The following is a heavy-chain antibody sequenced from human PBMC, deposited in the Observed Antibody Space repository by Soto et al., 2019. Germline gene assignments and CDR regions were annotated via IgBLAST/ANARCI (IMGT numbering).Heavy chain of an antibody. D-gene: IGHD3-16*02. J-gene: IGHJ4*02. CDR1: GFTFSSHW. CDR2: IKQDESEK. CDR3: ARVYYDYIWGSYPLNY. Sequence: EVQLVESGGGLVQPGGSLRLSCAASGFTFSSHWMTWVRQAPGKGLEWVANIKQDESEKYYLDSVKGRFTISRDNAKNSLYLQMNSLRAEDTAVYYCARVYYDYIWGSYPLNYWGQGTLVTVSS. V-gene: IGHV3-7*01.